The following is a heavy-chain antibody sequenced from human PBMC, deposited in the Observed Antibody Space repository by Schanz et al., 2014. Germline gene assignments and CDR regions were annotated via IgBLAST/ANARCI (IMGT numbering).Heavy chain of an antibody. V-gene: IGHV1-18*01. CDR1: GYSFISHA. Sequence: QVQLVQSGAEVKKPGASVKVSCKASGYSFISHAIHWVRQAPGQGLEWMGWISPYNGNTNYAQKLQGRVTMTADTSTSTAYMDLRSLRSDDTAVYYCARDHVATTDYDYFFYYLDVWATGITVIVSS. J-gene: IGHJ6*03. D-gene: IGHD1-1*01. CDR3: ARDHVATTDYDYFFYYLDV. CDR2: ISPYNGNT.